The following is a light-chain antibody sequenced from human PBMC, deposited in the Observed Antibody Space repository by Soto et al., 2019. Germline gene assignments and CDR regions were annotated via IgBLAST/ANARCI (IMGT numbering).Light chain of an antibody. Sequence: SVLTQQASTSGTPGQKDTISCSGGSSNIVSNYVYWDQHIPETAPKLLIYRTTQRSSGVPDRFSASKSGTSASLAISGLRSEDEADYYCAAWDDSLSGHYVLGTGTKVTVL. V-gene: IGLV1-47*01. CDR1: SSNIVSNY. CDR2: RTT. J-gene: IGLJ1*01. CDR3: AAWDDSLSGHYV.